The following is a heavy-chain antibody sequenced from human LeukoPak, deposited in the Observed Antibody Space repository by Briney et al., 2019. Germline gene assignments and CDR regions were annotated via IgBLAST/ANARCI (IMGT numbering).Heavy chain of an antibody. Sequence: SQTLSLTCAVSGGSISSGGYSWSWIRQPPGKGLEWIGYIFYSGSTYYNPSLKSRFTISLDTSKNQFSLKLSSVTAADTAVYYCARDRGFLSRAFDIWGQGTMVTVSS. CDR2: IFYSGST. J-gene: IGHJ3*02. D-gene: IGHD5-12*01. CDR3: ARDRGFLSRAFDI. CDR1: GGSISSGGYS. V-gene: IGHV4-30-4*07.